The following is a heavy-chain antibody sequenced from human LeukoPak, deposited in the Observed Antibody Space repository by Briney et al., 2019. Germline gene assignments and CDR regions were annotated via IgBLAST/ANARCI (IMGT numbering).Heavy chain of an antibody. CDR3: AKQGCSSTSCRIFDY. V-gene: IGHV3-23*01. J-gene: IGHJ4*02. Sequence: PGGSLRLSCAASGFTFSSYAMSWVRQAPGKGLEWVSAISGSGGSAYYADSVKGRFTISRDNSKNTLYLQMNSLRAEDTAVYYCAKQGCSSTSCRIFDYWGQGTLVTVSS. CDR2: ISGSGGSA. D-gene: IGHD2-2*01. CDR1: GFTFSSYA.